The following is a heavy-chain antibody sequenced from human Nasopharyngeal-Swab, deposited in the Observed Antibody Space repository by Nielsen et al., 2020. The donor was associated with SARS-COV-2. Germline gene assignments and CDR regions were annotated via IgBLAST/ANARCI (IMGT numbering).Heavy chain of an antibody. CDR2: INHSGST. V-gene: IGHV4-34*01. CDR3: ARGGGWSGSFTNWFDP. D-gene: IGHD1-26*01. Sequence: SETLSLTCAVYGGSFSGYYWSWIRQPPGKGLEWIGEINHSGSTNYNPSLKSRVTISVDTSKHQFSLKLSSVTAADTAVYYCARGGGWSGSFTNWFDPWGQGTLVTVSS. CDR1: GGSFSGYY. J-gene: IGHJ5*02.